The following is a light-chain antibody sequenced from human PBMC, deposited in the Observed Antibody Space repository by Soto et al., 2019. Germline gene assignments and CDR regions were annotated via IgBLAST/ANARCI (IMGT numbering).Light chain of an antibody. Sequence: DIVLTQSPAPLSLSPGDRATLSCGASQRVSGGYLAWYQQKPGLAPRLIIYDTSYRATGIPDRISGSGSGTDFTLTISRLEPEDFAVYYCQQDGSSPSFGQGTKVEIK. J-gene: IGKJ1*01. V-gene: IGKV3D-20*01. CDR2: DTS. CDR3: QQDGSSPS. CDR1: QRVSGGY.